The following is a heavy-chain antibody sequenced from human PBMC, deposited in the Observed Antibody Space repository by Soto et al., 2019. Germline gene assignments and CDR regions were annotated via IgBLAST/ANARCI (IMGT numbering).Heavy chain of an antibody. V-gene: IGHV4-39*01. CDR3: ARLGDYIWETKLEY. CDR1: GDSFSSSDYY. CDR2: IYYSGTT. D-gene: IGHD1-1*01. Sequence: HLQLQESGPGLVKPSETLSLTCTVSGDSFSSSDYYWGWIRQPPGKGLEWIGSIYYSGTTYYNPSLKSRVTISLDTSRNQFSLKLNSVTAADTATYYCARLGDYIWETKLEYWGQGTLVTVAS. J-gene: IGHJ4*02.